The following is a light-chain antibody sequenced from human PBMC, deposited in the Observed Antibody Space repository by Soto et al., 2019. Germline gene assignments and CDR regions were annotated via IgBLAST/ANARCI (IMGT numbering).Light chain of an antibody. J-gene: IGLJ2*01. CDR3: ASWDDRLGAVI. V-gene: IGLV2-14*01. CDR2: EVN. CDR1: SSDVGGYNS. Sequence: QSVLTQPASVSGSPGQSITVSCTGTSSDVGGYNSVSWYQQHPGKTPKLMIFEVNNRPSGVSNRFSGSKSGNTASLTISGLRSEDEAVYYCASWDDRLGAVIFGGGTKLTVL.